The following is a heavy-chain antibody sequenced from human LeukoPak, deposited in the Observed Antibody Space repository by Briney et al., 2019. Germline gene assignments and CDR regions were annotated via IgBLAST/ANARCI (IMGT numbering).Heavy chain of an antibody. CDR3: ARKTYYYDSGSYYRY. CDR1: GGSFSGYY. J-gene: IGHJ4*02. D-gene: IGHD3-10*01. V-gene: IGHV4-34*01. Sequence: PSETLSLTCAVYGGSFSGYYWSWIRQPPGKGLEWIGEINHSGSTNYNPSLKSRVTISVDTSENQFSLKLSSVTAADTAVYYCARKTYYYDSGSYYRYWGQRTLVTVSS. CDR2: INHSGST.